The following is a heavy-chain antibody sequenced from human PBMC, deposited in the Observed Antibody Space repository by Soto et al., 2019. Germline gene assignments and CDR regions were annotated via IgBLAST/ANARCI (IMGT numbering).Heavy chain of an antibody. CDR2: ICNSGGT. CDR1: GGSISSYC. D-gene: IGHD1-26*01. V-gene: IGHV4-59*01. CDR3: ARGVGRYGSNLDY. Sequence: QVQLQESGPGLVKPSETLSLTCTVSGGSISSYCWSWVRQPPGEGLEWIANICNSGGTNYNPSLKSRGVISVDTSRNQFSLKVSSVTAADTAVYYCARGVGRYGSNLDYWGQGTLVTVSS. J-gene: IGHJ4*02.